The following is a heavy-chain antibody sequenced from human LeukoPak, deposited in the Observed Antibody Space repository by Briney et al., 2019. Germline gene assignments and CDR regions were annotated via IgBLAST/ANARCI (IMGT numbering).Heavy chain of an antibody. J-gene: IGHJ4*02. CDR2: IYYSGST. CDR1: GGSIRGYY. CDR3: ARYGSGTYPRFDY. D-gene: IGHD3-10*01. V-gene: IGHV4-59*08. Sequence: SETLSLTCTVSGGSIRGYYWSWIRQPPGKGLEWIGYIYYSGSTNYNPSLQSRVTISVDTSKNQFSLNLTSVTAADTAVYYCARYGSGTYPRFDYWGRGILVTVSS.